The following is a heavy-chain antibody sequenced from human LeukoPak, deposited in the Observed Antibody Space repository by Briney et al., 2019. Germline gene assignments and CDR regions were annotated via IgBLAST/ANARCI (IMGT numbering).Heavy chain of an antibody. CDR2: IIPIFGTA. CDR1: GGTFSSYA. D-gene: IGHD2-8*01. Sequence: ASVKVSCKASGGTFSSYAISWVRQAPGQGLEWMGGIIPIFGTANYAQKFQGRVTITADESTSTAYMEQSSLRPEDTAVYYCAGSLYCTNGVCYTDYYYYYYMDVWGKGTTVTVSS. CDR3: AGSLYCTNGVCYTDYYYYYYMDV. J-gene: IGHJ6*03. V-gene: IGHV1-69*01.